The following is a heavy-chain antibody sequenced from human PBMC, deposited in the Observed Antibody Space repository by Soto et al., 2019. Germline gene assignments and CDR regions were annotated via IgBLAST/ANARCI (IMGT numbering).Heavy chain of an antibody. CDR2: MKPGSGDT. J-gene: IGHJ5*02. D-gene: IGHD5-18*01. CDR3: ARMESFGSLNWFDP. V-gene: IGHV1-8*02. CDR1: GYTFTNND. Sequence: ASVKVSCKASGYTFTNNDVSWVRQATGQGLEWMGWMKPGSGDTGYAQKFQGRVTMTRDISIATAYMELNSLASEDTAIYYCARMESFGSLNWFDPWGQGTLVTVSS.